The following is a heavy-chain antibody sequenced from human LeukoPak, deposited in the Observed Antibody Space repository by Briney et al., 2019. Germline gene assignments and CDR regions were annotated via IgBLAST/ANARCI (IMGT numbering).Heavy chain of an antibody. D-gene: IGHD6-13*01. CDR1: GYTFTNYG. J-gene: IGHJ3*02. CDR2: ISAYNGNT. Sequence: ASVKVSCKTSGYTFTNYGISWVRQAPGLGLEWMGWISAYNGNTNYAQKVQGRVTMTTDTSTSTAYMEMRSLRFDDTAVYYCARDQSVRLLQTSSTYFKHIFAIWGQGSMVTVSS. CDR3: ARDQSVRLLQTSSTYFKHIFAI. V-gene: IGHV1-18*01.